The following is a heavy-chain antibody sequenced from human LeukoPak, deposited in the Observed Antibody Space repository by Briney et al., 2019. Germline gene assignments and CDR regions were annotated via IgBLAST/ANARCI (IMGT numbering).Heavy chain of an antibody. D-gene: IGHD6-13*01. CDR3: ARDQAAAGTSWFDP. J-gene: IGHJ5*02. Sequence: GSSVKVSCKASGGTFSSYAIGWVRQAPGQGLAWMGGIIPIFGTANYAQKLQGRVTITADESTSTAYMELSSLRSEDTAVYYCARDQAAAGTSWFDPWGQGTLVTVSS. V-gene: IGHV1-69*13. CDR1: GGTFSSYA. CDR2: IIPIFGTA.